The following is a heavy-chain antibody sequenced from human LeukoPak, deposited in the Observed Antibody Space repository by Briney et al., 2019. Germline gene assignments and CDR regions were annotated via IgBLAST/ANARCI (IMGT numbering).Heavy chain of an antibody. V-gene: IGHV3-48*01. CDR1: GFTFSSYS. CDR2: ISSSDNTI. Sequence: GGSLRLSCAASGFTFSSYSMNWVRQAPGKGLEWVSYISSSDNTIYYADSVKGRFTISRDNAKDSLYLQMNSLRAEDTAVYYCARSLYGIINQIDYWGQGTLVTVSS. D-gene: IGHD3-10*01. CDR3: ARSLYGIINQIDY. J-gene: IGHJ4*02.